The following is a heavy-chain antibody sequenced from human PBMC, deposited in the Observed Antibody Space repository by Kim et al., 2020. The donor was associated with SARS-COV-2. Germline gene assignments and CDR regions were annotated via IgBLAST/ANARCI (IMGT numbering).Heavy chain of an antibody. D-gene: IGHD4-17*01. CDR3: AKTTVTDYYYYYYGMDV. V-gene: IGHV3-23*01. Sequence: GGSLRLSCAASGFTFSSYAMSWVRQAPGKGLEWVSAISGSGGSTYYADSVKGRFTISRDNSKNTLYLQMNSLRAEDTAVYYCAKTTVTDYYYYYYGMDVWGQGTTVTVSS. CDR1: GFTFSSYA. J-gene: IGHJ6*02. CDR2: ISGSGGST.